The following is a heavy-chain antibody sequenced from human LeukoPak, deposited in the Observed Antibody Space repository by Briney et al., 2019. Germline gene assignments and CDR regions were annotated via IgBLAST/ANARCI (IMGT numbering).Heavy chain of an antibody. CDR2: ISAYNGNT. J-gene: IGHJ4*02. CDR3: ARDGDWNGRRDEWVGY. V-gene: IGHV1-18*01. D-gene: IGHD1-1*01. CDR1: GYTFTSYG. Sequence: GASVKVSCKGSGYTFTSYGISWVRQAPGQGLEWMGWISAYNGNTNYAQKLQGRVTMTTDTSANTAYMELRSLRSDDTAVYYCARDGDWNGRRDEWVGYWGQGTLVTVSS.